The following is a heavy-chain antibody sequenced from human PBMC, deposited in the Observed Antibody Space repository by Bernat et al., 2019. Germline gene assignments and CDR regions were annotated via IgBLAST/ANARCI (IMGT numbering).Heavy chain of an antibody. CDR1: GYTFTSYD. D-gene: IGHD2-15*01. V-gene: IGHV1-8*01. CDR2: GNPNRVYT. CDR3: ARGSPGGDCSGGSCPFFDI. Sequence: QVQLVQSGAEVKKPGASVKVSCKASGYTFTSYDVNWVRQAPGQGLEWMAWGNPNRVYTGSAQKFRDRVTRLTNTSISTAYMVLSSLRSEDTAVYFCARGSPGGDCSGGSCPFFDIWGQGTMVTVSS. J-gene: IGHJ3*02.